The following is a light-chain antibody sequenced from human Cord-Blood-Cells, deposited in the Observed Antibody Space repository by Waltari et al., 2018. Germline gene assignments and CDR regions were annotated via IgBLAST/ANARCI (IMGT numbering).Light chain of an antibody. Sequence: EIVLTQSPATLSLSPGERAPLSCRASQSVSSYLAWYQQTPGQAPRLLIYDASNRATGIPARFSGSGSGTDFTLTISSLEPEDFAVYYCQQRSNWPITFGQGTRLEIK. CDR2: DAS. J-gene: IGKJ5*01. V-gene: IGKV3-11*01. CDR3: QQRSNWPIT. CDR1: QSVSSY.